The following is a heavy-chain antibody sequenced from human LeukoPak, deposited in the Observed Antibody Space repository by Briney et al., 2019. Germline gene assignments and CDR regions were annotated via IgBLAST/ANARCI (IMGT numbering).Heavy chain of an antibody. D-gene: IGHD6-13*01. CDR3: ASQQQLVLLDWFDL. V-gene: IGHV4-61*02. CDR1: GGSISSGSYY. J-gene: IGHJ5*02. CDR2: IYTSGST. Sequence: PLETLSLTCTVSGGSISSGSYYWSWIRQPAGKGLEWIGRIYTSGSTNYNPSLKSRVTISVDTSKNQFSLKLSSVTAADTAVYYCASQQQLVLLDWFDLWGQGTLVTVSS.